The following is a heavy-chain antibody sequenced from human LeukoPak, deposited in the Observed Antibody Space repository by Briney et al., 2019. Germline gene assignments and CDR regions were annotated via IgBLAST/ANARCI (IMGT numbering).Heavy chain of an antibody. CDR1: GFTLSYSY. Sequence: GGSLRLSCVASGFTLSYSYMTWVRQAPGKGLEWVSTISGSGSAEDYADSVKGRFAISRGNAKSSMSLEMNTLCAEDTAVYRCARGLSLRSRVYDLWGEGTLVTVSS. D-gene: IGHD2/OR15-2a*01. J-gene: IGHJ4*02. V-gene: IGHV3-11*04. CDR3: ARGLSLRSRVYDL. CDR2: ISGSGSAE.